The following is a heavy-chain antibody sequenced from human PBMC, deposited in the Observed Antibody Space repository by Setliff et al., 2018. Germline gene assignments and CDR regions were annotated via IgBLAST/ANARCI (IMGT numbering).Heavy chain of an antibody. CDR3: ARDQGYCGSASCYAQLWFDP. J-gene: IGHJ5*02. D-gene: IGHD2-2*01. CDR2: IYSSGST. Sequence: SETLSLTCTVSGGSISSYYWSWIRQPPGKGLEWIGYIYSSGSTNYNPSLKSRVTISVDTSKNQLSLKLSSVTAADTAVYYCARDQGYCGSASCYAQLWFDPWGQGILVTVS. V-gene: IGHV4-4*08. CDR1: GGSISSYY.